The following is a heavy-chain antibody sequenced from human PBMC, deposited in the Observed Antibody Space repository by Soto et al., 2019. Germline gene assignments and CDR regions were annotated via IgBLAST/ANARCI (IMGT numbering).Heavy chain of an antibody. CDR1: GFSISRSA. CDR2: IAYDGSNR. J-gene: IGHJ5*02. CDR3: ARDLQAGTDNVNWFAP. V-gene: IGHV3-30*04. D-gene: IGHD1-1*01. Sequence: QVQLVESGGGVVQPGRSLRLSCAASGFSISRSAMHWVRQAPGKGLEWVAVIAYDGSNRWYADSAKGRFTISRDNSKNTVYLQMSSLRDEDTAVYYCARDLQAGTDNVNWFAPWGQGTLVTVSS.